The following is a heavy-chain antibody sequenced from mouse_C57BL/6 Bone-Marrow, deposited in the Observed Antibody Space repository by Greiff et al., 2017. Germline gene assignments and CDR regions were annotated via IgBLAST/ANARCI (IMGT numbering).Heavy chain of an antibody. CDR2: INPNNGGT. D-gene: IGHD1-1*01. J-gene: IGHJ2*01. Sequence: VQLQQSGPELVKPGASVKMSCKASGYTFTDYNMHWVKQSHGKSLEWIGYINPNNGGTSYNQKFKGKATLTVNKSSSTAYMELRRLTSEDSAVYYCARGDYYGSIFDYWGQGTTLTVSS. CDR1: GYTFTDYN. CDR3: ARGDYYGSIFDY. V-gene: IGHV1-22*01.